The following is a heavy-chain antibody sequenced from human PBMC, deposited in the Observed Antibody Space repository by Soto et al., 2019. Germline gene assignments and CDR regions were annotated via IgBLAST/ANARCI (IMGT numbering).Heavy chain of an antibody. V-gene: IGHV3-30*18. D-gene: IGHD3-16*01. J-gene: IGHJ5*02. CDR3: AKDFHPSQSYALYNWFDP. CDR2: IPSDGSNK. CDR1: GFTFSTYG. Sequence: QVQLVESGGGVVQPGRSLRLSCAASGFTFSTYGMFWVRQPPXXXLEWVAAIPSDGSNKYYADSVKGRFTISRDNSKNTXFXQMXSLRXEDXAVYYCAKDFHPSQSYALYNWFDPWGQGTLVTVSS.